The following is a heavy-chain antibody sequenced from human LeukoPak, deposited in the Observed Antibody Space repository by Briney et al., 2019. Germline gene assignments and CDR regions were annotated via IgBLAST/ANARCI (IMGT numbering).Heavy chain of an antibody. V-gene: IGHV3-74*01. CDR1: GFTFDDYA. Sequence: GGSLRLSCAASGFTFDDYAMHWVRQSPGKGLVWVSRINTDGSSTSYADSVKGRFTISRDNAENTLYLQMNSLRAEDTAVYYCARVYISSSWFIDYWGQGTLVTVSS. CDR2: INTDGSST. J-gene: IGHJ4*02. CDR3: ARVYISSSWFIDY. D-gene: IGHD6-13*01.